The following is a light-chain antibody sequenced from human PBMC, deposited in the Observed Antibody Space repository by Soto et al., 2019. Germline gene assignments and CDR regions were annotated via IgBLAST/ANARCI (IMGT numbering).Light chain of an antibody. CDR2: DTS. J-gene: IGKJ1*01. V-gene: IGKV3-15*01. CDR1: QGIGDT. CDR3: HQRQSWPRT. Sequence: EVVMTQPPATLSVSPGEGATLSCRASQGIGDTLAWYQHKPGQPPRLLIYDTSARATGVPARFSGSRSGTDFTLTISDVQPEDFALYYCHQRQSWPRTFGQGTKVDIK.